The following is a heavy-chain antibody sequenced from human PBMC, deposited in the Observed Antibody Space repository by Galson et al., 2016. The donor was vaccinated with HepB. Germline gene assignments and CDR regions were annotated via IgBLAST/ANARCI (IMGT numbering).Heavy chain of an antibody. CDR1: GYSFNTYW. V-gene: IGHV5-10-1*01. J-gene: IGHJ1*01. CDR2: IDPSASHS. CDR3: ATGPRVGSPEQLQH. D-gene: IGHD3-10*01. Sequence: QSGAEVKKPGESLRISCRASGYSFNTYWISWVRQMPGIGLEWMGRIDPSASHSHYSPSFQGHVTISVDRSITTVYLQWGSLKASDTAVYYCATGPRVGSPEQLQHWGQGTLVTVSS.